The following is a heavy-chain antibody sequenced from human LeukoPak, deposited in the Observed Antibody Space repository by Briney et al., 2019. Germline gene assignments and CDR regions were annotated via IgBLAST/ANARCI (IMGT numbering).Heavy chain of an antibody. CDR1: GGSFSGYY. V-gene: IGHV4-34*01. J-gene: IGHJ4*02. Sequence: SETLSLTCAVYGGSFSGYYWSWIRQPPGKGLEWIGEINHSGSTNYNPSLKSRVTISVDTSKNQFSLKLSSVTAADTAVYYCARGFGYCSGCSCSSGDYWGQGTLVTVSS. CDR3: ARGFGYCSGCSCSSGDY. D-gene: IGHD2-15*01. CDR2: INHSGST.